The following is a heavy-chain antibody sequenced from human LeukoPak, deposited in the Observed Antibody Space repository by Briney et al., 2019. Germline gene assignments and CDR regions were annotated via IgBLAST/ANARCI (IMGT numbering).Heavy chain of an antibody. J-gene: IGHJ4*02. V-gene: IGHV1-18*01. CDR3: ARVGYYYDSSGYPDY. CDR2: ISAYNGNT. D-gene: IGHD3-22*01. CDR1: GTPLTANV. Sequence: ASVKVSCKASGTPLTANVFGWLQRPLDQGLEGWEGISAYNGNTNYAQKLQGRVTMTTDTSTSTAYMELRSLRSDDTAVYYCARVGYYYDSSGYPDYWGQGTLVTVSS.